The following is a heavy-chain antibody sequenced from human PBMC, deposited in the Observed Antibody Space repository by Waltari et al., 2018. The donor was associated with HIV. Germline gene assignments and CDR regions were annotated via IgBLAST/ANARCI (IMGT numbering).Heavy chain of an antibody. CDR3: ARRQQLTD. D-gene: IGHD6-13*01. CDR1: GFTFSSSW. V-gene: IGHV3-7*01. Sequence: EVRLVESGGGLVQPGGSLRLSCAASGFTFSSSWMTWVRQAPGKGLEWVANIKGEGSEIHYVDSVKGRFTISRDNAKNSLYLQMNSLRAEDTAVYYCARRQQLTDWGQGTLVTVSS. CDR2: IKGEGSEI. J-gene: IGHJ4*02.